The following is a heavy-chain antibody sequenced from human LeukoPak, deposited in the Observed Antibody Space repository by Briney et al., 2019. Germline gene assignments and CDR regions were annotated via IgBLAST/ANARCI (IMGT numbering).Heavy chain of an antibody. CDR3: ARPGGSYYSSHFDY. Sequence: PSETLSLTSTVSGDSISSSSYYWGWLRQPPGKGVEGIGSIYYSGSTFYSPSLKRRVTISVDTSKNQFSLKLSSVTAADTAVYYCARPGGSYYSSHFDYWGQGTLVTVSS. D-gene: IGHD1-26*01. CDR2: IYYSGST. CDR1: GDSISSSSYY. V-gene: IGHV4-39*01. J-gene: IGHJ4*02.